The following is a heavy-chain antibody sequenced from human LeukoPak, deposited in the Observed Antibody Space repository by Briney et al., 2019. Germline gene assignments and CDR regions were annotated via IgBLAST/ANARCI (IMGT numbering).Heavy chain of an antibody. CDR2: IKQDGSEK. Sequence: GGSLRLSCAASGFTFSSYWMSWVRQAPGKGLEWVANIKQDGSEKYYVDSVKSRFTISRDNAKNSLYLQMNSLRAEDTAVYYCAREGMQLVLLDAFDIWGQGTMVTVSS. CDR3: AREGMQLVLLDAFDI. D-gene: IGHD6-13*01. J-gene: IGHJ3*02. V-gene: IGHV3-7*01. CDR1: GFTFSSYW.